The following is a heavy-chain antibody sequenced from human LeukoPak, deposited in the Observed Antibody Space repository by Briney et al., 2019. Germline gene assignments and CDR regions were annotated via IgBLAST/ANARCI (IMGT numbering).Heavy chain of an antibody. CDR3: ARDFEGCRGGSCYLSLGY. V-gene: IGHV1-46*01. D-gene: IGHD2-15*01. Sequence: ASVKVSCTAAGDTFTIYYMHWVRLAPGQGLEWMGIINPSGGSASYAQNFQGRVTMTRDTSTSTVYMVLSSLRSEDTALYYCARDFEGCRGGSCYLSLGYWGQGTLVTVSS. CDR2: INPSGGSA. J-gene: IGHJ4*02. CDR1: GDTFTIYY.